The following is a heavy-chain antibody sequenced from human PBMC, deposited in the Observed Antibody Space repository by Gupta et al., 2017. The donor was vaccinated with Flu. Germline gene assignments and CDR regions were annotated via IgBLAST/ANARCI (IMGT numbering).Heavy chain of an antibody. CDR2: TYKSGTT. CDR3: ARDGSGRSFQI. Sequence: QVRLQDSGPRLVMPSETLSLTCIVSGGSIGSEYWSWIRQPPGEGLEWIGYTYKSGTTEYNPSLKSRVAISVDSFKNQFSLRVSFVTAADTAVYYCARDGSGRSFQIWGQGTMVTVSS. J-gene: IGHJ3*02. V-gene: IGHV4-4*08. CDR1: GGSIGSEY. D-gene: IGHD6-19*01.